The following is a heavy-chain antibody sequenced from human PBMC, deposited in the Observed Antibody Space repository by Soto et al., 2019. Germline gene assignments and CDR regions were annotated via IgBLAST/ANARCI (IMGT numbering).Heavy chain of an antibody. D-gene: IGHD3-16*01. CDR2: MYYNGNL. Sequence: PSETLSRTCNVAMGSVGNYFCTWVRQPPEQGLEWIGHMYYNGNLNYNPSLKSRVTISIDTSKNQFSLTLKSVTAADTAVYYCESGGNWFDPWGHGVLVTVPS. CDR1: MGSVGNYF. CDR3: ESGGNWFDP. V-gene: IGHV4-59*02. J-gene: IGHJ5*02.